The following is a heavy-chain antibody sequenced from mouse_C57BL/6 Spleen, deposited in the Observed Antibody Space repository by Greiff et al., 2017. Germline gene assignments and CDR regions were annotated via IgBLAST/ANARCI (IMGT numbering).Heavy chain of an antibody. Sequence: VKLMESGAELVKPGASVKISCKASGYAFSSYWMNWVKQRPGKGLEWIGQIYPGDGDTNYNGKFKGKATLTADKSSSTAYMQLSSLTSEDSAVYFCARWLLDDYYAMDYWGQGTSVTVSS. J-gene: IGHJ4*01. CDR2: IYPGDGDT. CDR3: ARWLLDDYYAMDY. D-gene: IGHD2-3*01. V-gene: IGHV1-80*01. CDR1: GYAFSSYW.